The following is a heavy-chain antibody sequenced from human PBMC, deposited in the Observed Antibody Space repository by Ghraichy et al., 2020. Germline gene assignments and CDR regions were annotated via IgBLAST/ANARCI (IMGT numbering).Heavy chain of an antibody. V-gene: IGHV4-59*11. CDR1: GVSISGHY. J-gene: IGHJ6*03. Sequence: SETLSLTCTVSGVSISGHYWSWIRQSPEKGLEYIGYISYSGGTNYNPSLKSRVTMSLDTSKSQVSLNVRSVTAADTAVYYCARWYCSGIYCYHLDVWGKGTTVTVSS. CDR2: ISYSGGT. D-gene: IGHD6-19*01. CDR3: ARWYCSGIYCYHLDV.